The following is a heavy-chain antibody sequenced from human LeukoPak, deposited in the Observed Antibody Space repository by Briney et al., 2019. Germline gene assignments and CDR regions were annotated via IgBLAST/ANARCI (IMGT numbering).Heavy chain of an antibody. CDR3: ARVDPAASYAFDI. Sequence: ASVKVSCKASGYSFIGYQMHWVRQAPGQGLEWMGWINPNSGGTIYAQKFKGRVTMARDTSISTAYMELSRLRSDDTAVYYCARVDPAASYAFDIWGQGTMVTVSS. CDR1: GYSFIGYQ. V-gene: IGHV1-2*02. D-gene: IGHD2-2*01. CDR2: INPNSGGT. J-gene: IGHJ3*02.